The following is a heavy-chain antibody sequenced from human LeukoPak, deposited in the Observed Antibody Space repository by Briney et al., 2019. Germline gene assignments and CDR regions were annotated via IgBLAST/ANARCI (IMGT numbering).Heavy chain of an antibody. CDR3: ARGTRSGYEPYYYYYMDV. CDR2: IYTSGST. D-gene: IGHD5-12*01. Sequence: SETLSLTCTVSGGSISSGSYYWSWLRQPAGTGLEWLGRIYTSGSTDYNPSLESRVTISVDTSKNQFSLKLSSVTAADTAVYYCARGTRSGYEPYYYYYMDVWGKGTTVTISS. V-gene: IGHV4-61*02. CDR1: GGSISSGSYY. J-gene: IGHJ6*03.